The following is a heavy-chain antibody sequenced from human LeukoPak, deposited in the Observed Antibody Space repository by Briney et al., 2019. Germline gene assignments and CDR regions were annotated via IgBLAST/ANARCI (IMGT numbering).Heavy chain of an antibody. CDR1: GFTFSSYA. Sequence: GGSLRLSCAASGFTFSSYAMHWVRQAPGKGLEWVAVISYDGSNKYYADSVKGRFTISRDNSKNTLYLQMNSLRPDDTAVYYCAREPQYWGQGTLITVSS. J-gene: IGHJ4*02. CDR3: AREPQY. CDR2: ISYDGSNK. V-gene: IGHV3-30-3*01.